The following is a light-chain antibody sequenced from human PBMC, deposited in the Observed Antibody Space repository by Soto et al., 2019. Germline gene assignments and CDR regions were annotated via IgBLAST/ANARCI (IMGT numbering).Light chain of an antibody. CDR3: LVYYDGAWV. CDR1: TGALTSSYY. V-gene: IGLV7-43*01. CDR2: STN. Sequence: QAVVTQEPSLTVSPGGTVTLTCVSSTGALTSSYYPNWFQQKPGQAPRALIYSTNNKQSWTPARFSGYLLGGKAALTLSDVQPEDEAEYYCLVYYDGAWVFGGGTKLTVL. J-gene: IGLJ3*02.